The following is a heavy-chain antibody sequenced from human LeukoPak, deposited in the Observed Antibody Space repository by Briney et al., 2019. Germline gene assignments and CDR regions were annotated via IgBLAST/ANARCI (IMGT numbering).Heavy chain of an antibody. CDR2: IKQDGSEK. J-gene: IGHJ4*02. D-gene: IGHD6-13*01. CDR3: AREEGYSSSWYFDY. Sequence: GGSLRLSCAASGFTFRSYGMHWVRQAPGKGLEWVANIKQDGSEKYYVDSVKGRFTISRDNAKNSLYLQMNSLRAEDTAVYYCAREEGYSSSWYFDYWGQGTLVTVSS. V-gene: IGHV3-7*01. CDR1: GFTFRSYG.